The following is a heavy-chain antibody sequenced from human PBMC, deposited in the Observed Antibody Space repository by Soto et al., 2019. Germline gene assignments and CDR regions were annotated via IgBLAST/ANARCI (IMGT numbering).Heavy chain of an antibody. J-gene: IGHJ4*02. CDR1: GGSISSYY. V-gene: IGHV4-59*01. D-gene: IGHD4-17*01. CDR3: ARGTIYGGYGY. CDR2: IYYSGST. Sequence: SETLSLPGTVSGGSISSYYGSWIRHPPGKGLGGIGYIYYSGSTNYNPSRKSRVTISVDTSKNQLSLKLSSVNAADTAVYYCARGTIYGGYGYWGRGTLVTVSS.